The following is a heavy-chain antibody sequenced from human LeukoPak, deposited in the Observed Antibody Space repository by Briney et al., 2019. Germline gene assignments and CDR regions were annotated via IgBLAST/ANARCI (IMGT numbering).Heavy chain of an antibody. CDR1: GFSFNNYA. D-gene: IGHD5-12*01. J-gene: IGHJ4*02. V-gene: IGHV3-23*01. Sequence: GGSLRLSCVASGFSFNNYAMNWVRQAPGKGLEWVSLIIGSSGTTFYADSVKGRFTISRDKSKSTLYLQMNSLRAEDTAVYYCAKGAYDYIEIAYFDYWGQGSLVIVSS. CDR2: IIGSSGTT. CDR3: AKGAYDYIEIAYFDY.